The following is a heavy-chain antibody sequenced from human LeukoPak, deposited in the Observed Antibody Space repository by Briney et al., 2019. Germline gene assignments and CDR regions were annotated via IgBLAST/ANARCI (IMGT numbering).Heavy chain of an antibody. CDR3: ATGARIAAADHNGVPCTN. D-gene: IGHD6-13*01. V-gene: IGHV1-24*01. CDR2: FDPEDGET. Sequence: PEASVKVSCKLSGNSLNELSIHWVRQAPGKGLEWMGGFDPEDGETIYAQKFQGRVTMTEDTSTDTAYMELSSLRSEDTAVYYCATGARIAAADHNGVPCTNWGQGTLVTVSS. CDR1: GNSLNELS. J-gene: IGHJ4*02.